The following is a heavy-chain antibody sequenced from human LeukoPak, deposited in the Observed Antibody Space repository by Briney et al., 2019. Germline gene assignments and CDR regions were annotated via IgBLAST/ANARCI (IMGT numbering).Heavy chain of an antibody. CDR2: IRSKANSYAT. V-gene: IGHV3-73*01. Sequence: PGGSLRLSCAASGFTFSGSAMHWVRQASGKGLEWVGRIRSKANSYATAYAASVKGRFTISRDDSKNTAYLQMNSLKTEDTAVYYCAKDLHILVPAGDYWGQGTLVTVSS. J-gene: IGHJ4*02. D-gene: IGHD2-21*01. CDR3: AKDLHILVPAGDY. CDR1: GFTFSGSA.